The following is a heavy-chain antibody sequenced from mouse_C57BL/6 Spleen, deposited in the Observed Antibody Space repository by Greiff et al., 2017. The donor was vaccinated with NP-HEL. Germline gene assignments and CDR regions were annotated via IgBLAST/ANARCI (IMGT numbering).Heavy chain of an antibody. Sequence: EVQLQQSGPGLVKPSQTVFLTCTVTGISITTGNYRWSWIRQFPGNKLEWIGYIYYSGTITYNPSLTSRTTITRDTPKNQFFLEMNSLTAEDTATYYCARGPLDYGYFDYWGQGTTLTVSS. D-gene: IGHD2-4*01. CDR2: IYYSGTI. V-gene: IGHV3-5*01. CDR1: GISITTGNYR. J-gene: IGHJ2*01. CDR3: ARGPLDYGYFDY.